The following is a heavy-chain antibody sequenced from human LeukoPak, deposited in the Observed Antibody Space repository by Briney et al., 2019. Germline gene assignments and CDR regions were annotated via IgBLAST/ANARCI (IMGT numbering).Heavy chain of an antibody. CDR3: ARLYYDFWSGYYVIVDY. CDR2: IYYSGST. V-gene: IGHV4-59*08. Sequence: SETLPLTCTVSGGSISSYYWSRIRQPPGKGLEWIGYIYYSGSTNYNPSLKSRVTISVDTSKNQFSLKLSSVTAADTAVYYCARLYYDFWSGYYVIVDYWGQGTLVTVSS. CDR1: GGSISSYY. J-gene: IGHJ4*02. D-gene: IGHD3-3*01.